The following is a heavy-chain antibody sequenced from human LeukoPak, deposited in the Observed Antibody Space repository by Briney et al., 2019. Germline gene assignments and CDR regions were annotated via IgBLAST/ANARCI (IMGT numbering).Heavy chain of an antibody. CDR3: ARLRAYYDYVWGSTHHTNFDY. J-gene: IGHJ4*02. CDR2: INHSGST. V-gene: IGHV4-34*01. Sequence: SETLSLTCAVYGGSFSGYYWSWIRQPPGKGLEWIGEINHSGSTNYNPSLKSRVTISVDTSKNQFSLKLSSVTAADTAVYYCARLRAYYDYVWGSTHHTNFDYWGQGTLVTVSS. CDR1: GGSFSGYY. D-gene: IGHD3-16*01.